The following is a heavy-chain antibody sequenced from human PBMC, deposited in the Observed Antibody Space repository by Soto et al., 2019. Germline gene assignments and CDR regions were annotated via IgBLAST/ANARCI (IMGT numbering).Heavy chain of an antibody. J-gene: IGHJ6*02. CDR3: ARGGGRVDCSGGSCYQNDNYYYYGMDV. CDR1: GGSFSGYY. D-gene: IGHD2-15*01. CDR2: INHSGST. Sequence: QVQLQQWGAGLLKPSETLSLTCAVYGGSFSGYYWSWIRQPPGKGLEWIGEINHSGSTNYNPSLKSRVTISVETSKNQFSLKLSSVTAADTAVYYCARGGGRVDCSGGSCYQNDNYYYYGMDVWGQGTTVTVSS. V-gene: IGHV4-34*01.